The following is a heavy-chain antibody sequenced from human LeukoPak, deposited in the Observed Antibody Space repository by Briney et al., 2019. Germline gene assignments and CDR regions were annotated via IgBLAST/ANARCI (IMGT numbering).Heavy chain of an antibody. V-gene: IGHV1-2*02. CDR1: GYTFTGYY. J-gene: IGHJ6*03. Sequence: GASVKVSCKASGYTFTGYYMHWVRQAPGQGLEWMGWINPNSGGTNYAQKFQGRVNMTRDTSISTAYMELSRLRSDDTAVYYCARDFSVGSYGYLIYYYMDVWGKGTTVTISS. CDR3: ARDFSVGSYGYLIYYYMDV. D-gene: IGHD5-18*01. CDR2: INPNSGGT.